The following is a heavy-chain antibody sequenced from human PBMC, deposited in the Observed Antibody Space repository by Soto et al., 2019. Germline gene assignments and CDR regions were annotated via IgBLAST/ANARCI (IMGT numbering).Heavy chain of an antibody. CDR1: GGTFSSYA. CDR3: ARDRGGSGYHYYYGMDV. V-gene: IGHV1-69*12. J-gene: IGHJ6*02. CDR2: IIPIFGTA. D-gene: IGHD2-15*01. Sequence: QVQLVQSGAEVKKPGSSVKVSCKASGGTFSSYAISWVRQAPGQGLEWMGGIIPIFGTANYAQKFQGRVTITADESTSTAYMELSSLRSEDTAVYYCARDRGGSGYHYYYGMDVWGQGTTVTVSS.